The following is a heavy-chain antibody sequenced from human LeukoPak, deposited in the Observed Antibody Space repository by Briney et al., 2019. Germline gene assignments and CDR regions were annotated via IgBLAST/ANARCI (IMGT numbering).Heavy chain of an antibody. V-gene: IGHV4-34*01. Sequence: SETLSLTCAVYGGSFSGYYWSWIRRPPGKGLEWIGEINHSGSTNYNPSLKSRVTISVDTSKNQFSLKLSSVTAADTAVYYCASYSSGWYRDDAFDIWGQGTMVTVSS. J-gene: IGHJ3*02. D-gene: IGHD6-19*01. CDR3: ASYSSGWYRDDAFDI. CDR1: GGSFSGYY. CDR2: INHSGST.